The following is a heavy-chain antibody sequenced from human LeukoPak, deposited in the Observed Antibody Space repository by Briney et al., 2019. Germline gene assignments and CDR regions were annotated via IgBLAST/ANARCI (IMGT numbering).Heavy chain of an antibody. CDR3: ARGSSGRLFDY. Sequence: SETLSLTCTVSGGSISSGGYYWSWIRQHPGKGLEWIGYIYYSGSTYYNPSLKSRVTISVDTSKNQFSLKLSSVTAADTAVYYCARGSSGRLFDYWGQGTLVTVSS. J-gene: IGHJ4*02. CDR1: GGSISSGGYY. V-gene: IGHV4-31*03. CDR2: IYYSGST. D-gene: IGHD6-19*01.